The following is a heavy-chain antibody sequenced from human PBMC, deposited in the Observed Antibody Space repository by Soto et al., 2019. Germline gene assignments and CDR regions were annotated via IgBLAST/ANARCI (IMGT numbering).Heavy chain of an antibody. D-gene: IGHD6-19*01. CDR1: GFTFSSYG. CDR3: ARGTLIGWVRSVDY. Sequence: QVQLVESGGGVVQPGRSLRLSCAASGFTFSSYGMHWVRQAPGKGLEWVAVIWYDGSNKYYADSVKGRFTISRDNSKNTLYLQMNSLRAEDMAVYYCARGTLIGWVRSVDYWGQGTLVTVSS. V-gene: IGHV3-33*01. J-gene: IGHJ4*02. CDR2: IWYDGSNK.